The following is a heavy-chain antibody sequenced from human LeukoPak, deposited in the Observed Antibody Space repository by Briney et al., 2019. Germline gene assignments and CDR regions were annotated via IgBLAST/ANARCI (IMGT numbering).Heavy chain of an antibody. CDR1: GLTFSSNS. J-gene: IGHJ4*02. D-gene: IGHD6-19*01. Sequence: GRSLRLSCAASGLTFSSNSMSWVRQAHGKGLEWDSSIRSSGYVYGPDSMRGRFTLSRDNAENSLYLQMNSLRAEDTAVYYCARDSSGWSRDHWGQGTLVTVSS. CDR2: IRSSGYV. V-gene: IGHV3-21*01. CDR3: ARDSSGWSRDH.